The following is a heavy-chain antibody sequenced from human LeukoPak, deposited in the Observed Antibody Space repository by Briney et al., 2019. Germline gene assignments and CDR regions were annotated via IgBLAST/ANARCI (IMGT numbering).Heavy chain of an antibody. D-gene: IGHD3-10*01. V-gene: IGHV4-4*07. J-gene: IGHJ4*02. Sequence: PSETLSLTCTVSGVSISTYYWSWIRQPAGKGLEWIGRIYTSGSTNYNPSLKSRVTISVDKSKNQFSLKLNSVSAADTAVYYCARLGIFDGSSNWLSDNWAQGILLTVSS. CDR3: ARLGIFDGSSNWLSDN. CDR2: IYTSGST. CDR1: GVSISTYY.